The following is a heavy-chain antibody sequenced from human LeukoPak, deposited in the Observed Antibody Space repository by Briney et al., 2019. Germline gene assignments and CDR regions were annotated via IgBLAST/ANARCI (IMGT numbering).Heavy chain of an antibody. J-gene: IGHJ5*02. V-gene: IGHV1-69*13. CDR2: IIPIFGTA. CDR1: GGTFSSYA. D-gene: IGHD3-9*01. Sequence: SVNVACKASGGTFSSYAISWVRQAPGQGLDWMGGIIPIFGTANYAQKFQGRVTITADESTSTAYMELSSLKSEDTAVYCCARGDYDILTGYYHWGQGTVVSVSS. CDR3: ARGDYDILTGYYH.